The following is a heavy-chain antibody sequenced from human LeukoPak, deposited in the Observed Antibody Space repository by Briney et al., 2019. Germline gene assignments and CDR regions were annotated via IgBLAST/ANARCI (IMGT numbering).Heavy chain of an antibody. J-gene: IGHJ6*03. CDR3: ARDLEYGDYPHMDV. V-gene: IGHV4-38-2*02. CDR1: GYSISSGYY. CDR2: IYHSGST. D-gene: IGHD4-17*01. Sequence: SETLSLTCTVSGYSISSGYYWGWIRPPPGKGLEWIGSIYHSGSTYYNPSLNSRVTISVDTSKNQFSLKLSSVTAADTAVYYCARDLEYGDYPHMDVWGKGTTVAASS.